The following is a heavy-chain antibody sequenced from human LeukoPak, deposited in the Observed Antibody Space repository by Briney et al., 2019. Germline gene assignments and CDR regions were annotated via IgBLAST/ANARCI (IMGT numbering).Heavy chain of an antibody. J-gene: IGHJ6*02. V-gene: IGHV3-21*01. Sequence: PGGSLRLSCAASGFTFSSYSMNWVRQAPGKGLEWVSSISSSSSYIYYADSVKGRFTISRDNAKNSLYLQMNSLRAEDTAVYYCATQASPRTYYYYGMDVWGQGTTVTVSS. CDR2: ISSSSSYI. CDR3: ATQASPRTYYYYGMDV. CDR1: GFTFSSYS.